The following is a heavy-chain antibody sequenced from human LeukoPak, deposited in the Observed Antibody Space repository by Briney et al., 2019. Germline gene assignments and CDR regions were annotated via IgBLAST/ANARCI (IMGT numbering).Heavy chain of an antibody. CDR1: GYTLTELS. J-gene: IGHJ4*02. Sequence: GASVKVSCKVSGYTLTELSMHWVRQAPGKGLEWMGGFDPEDGETIYAQKFQGRVTMTEDTSTDTAYMEPSSLRSEDTAVYYCATGTSKTTGFDYWGQGTLVTVSS. D-gene: IGHD4-17*01. V-gene: IGHV1-24*01. CDR2: FDPEDGET. CDR3: ATGTSKTTGFDY.